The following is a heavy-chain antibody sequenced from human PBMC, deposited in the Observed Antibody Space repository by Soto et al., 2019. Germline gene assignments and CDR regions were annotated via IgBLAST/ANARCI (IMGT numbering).Heavy chain of an antibody. Sequence: GASVKVSCKASGGTFSSYAISWVRQAPGQGLEWMGGIIPIFGTANYAQKFQGRVTITADKSTSTAYMELSSLRSEDTAVYYCARGPYSRGWYWFDPWGQGTLVTVSS. D-gene: IGHD6-19*01. CDR3: ARGPYSRGWYWFDP. CDR2: IIPIFGTA. CDR1: GGTFSSYA. J-gene: IGHJ5*02. V-gene: IGHV1-69*06.